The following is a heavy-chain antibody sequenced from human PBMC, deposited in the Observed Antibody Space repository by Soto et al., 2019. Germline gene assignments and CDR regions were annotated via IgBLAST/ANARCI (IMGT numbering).Heavy chain of an antibody. CDR1: GGSISSSNW. CDR3: ARDPYCSGGSCSLGMDV. D-gene: IGHD2-15*01. V-gene: IGHV4-4*02. J-gene: IGHJ6*02. CDR2: IYHSGST. Sequence: QVQLQESGPGLVKPSGTLSLTCAVSGGSISSSNWWSWVRQPPGKGLEWIGEIYHSGSTNYNPSLKSQVTISVDKSKNQFSLKLSSVTAADTAVYYCARDPYCSGGSCSLGMDVWGQGTTVTVSS.